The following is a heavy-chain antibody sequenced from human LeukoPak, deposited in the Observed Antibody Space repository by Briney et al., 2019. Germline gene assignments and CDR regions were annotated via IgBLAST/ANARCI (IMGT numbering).Heavy chain of an antibody. J-gene: IGHJ4*02. CDR3: ARLSGSKFDY. D-gene: IGHD3-22*01. CDR1: GFTFSSYW. Sequence: GSLRLSCAASGFTFSSYWMSWIRQPAGKGLEWIGRIYTSGSTNYNPSLKSRVTMSVDTSKNQFSLKLSSVTAADTAVYYCARLSGSKFDYWGQGTLVTVSS. CDR2: IYTSGST. V-gene: IGHV4-4*07.